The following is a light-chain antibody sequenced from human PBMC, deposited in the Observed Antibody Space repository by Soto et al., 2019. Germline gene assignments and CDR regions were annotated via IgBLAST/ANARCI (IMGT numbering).Light chain of an antibody. Sequence: QSVLTQPRSVSGSPGQSVTISCTGTSSDVGGYNYVSWYQQHPGKAPKLMIYDVSKRPSGVPDRFSGSKSGNTASLTISGLQPEDEADYYCCSYADSYPYVFGTGTKLTVL. CDR2: DVS. V-gene: IGLV2-11*01. J-gene: IGLJ1*01. CDR1: SSDVGGYNY. CDR3: CSYADSYPYV.